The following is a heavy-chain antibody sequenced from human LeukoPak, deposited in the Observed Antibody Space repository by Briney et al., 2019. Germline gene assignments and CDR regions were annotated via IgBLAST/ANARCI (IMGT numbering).Heavy chain of an antibody. V-gene: IGHV3-23*01. CDR3: AKVPVLLWFGGGTGYYFDY. CDR2: ISGSGGST. J-gene: IGHJ4*02. Sequence: GGSLRLSCAASGFTLSSYAMSWVRQAPGKGLEWVSAISGSGGSTYYADSVKGRFTISRDNSKNTLYLQMNSLRAEDTAVYYCAKVPVLLWFGGGTGYYFDYWGQGTLVTVSS. D-gene: IGHD3-10*01. CDR1: GFTLSSYA.